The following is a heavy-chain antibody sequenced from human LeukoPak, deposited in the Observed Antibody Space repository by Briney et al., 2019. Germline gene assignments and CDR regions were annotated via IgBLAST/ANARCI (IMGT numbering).Heavy chain of an antibody. V-gene: IGHV4-31*03. CDR3: ARDTPAVRVPAAIRSFDY. D-gene: IGHD2-2*02. J-gene: IGHJ4*02. Sequence: SETLSLTCTVSGGSISSGGYYWSWIRQHPGKGLEWIGYIYYSGSTYYNPSLKSRVTISVDTSKNQFSLKLSSVTAADTAVYYCARDTPAVRVPAAIRSFDYWGQGTLVTVSS. CDR2: IYYSGST. CDR1: GGSISSGGYY.